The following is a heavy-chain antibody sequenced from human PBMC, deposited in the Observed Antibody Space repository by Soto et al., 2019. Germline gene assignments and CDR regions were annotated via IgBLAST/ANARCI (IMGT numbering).Heavy chain of an antibody. J-gene: IGHJ6*02. CDR3: ARERTGTTSMDV. Sequence: QVQLVQSGAEVKKPGASVKVSCKASGYTFTSYDINWVRQATGQGLEWMGWMNPNSGNTGYAQKCRGRVTMTRNTSISTAYMELSSLRSEDTAVYYGARERTGTTSMDVWGQGTTVTVSS. CDR1: GYTFTSYD. CDR2: MNPNSGNT. V-gene: IGHV1-8*01. D-gene: IGHD1-1*01.